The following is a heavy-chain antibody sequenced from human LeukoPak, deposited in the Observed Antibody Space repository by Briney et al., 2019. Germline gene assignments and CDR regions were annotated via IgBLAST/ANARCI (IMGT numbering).Heavy chain of an antibody. D-gene: IGHD6-19*01. V-gene: IGHV3-9*01. CDR2: ISWNSGSI. Sequence: GGSLRLSCAASGFTFDDYAMHWVRQAPGKGLEWVSGISWNSGSIGYADSVKGRFTISRDNAKNSLYLQMNSLRAEDTALYYCAKADSSGWFRDNWFDPWGQGTLVTVSS. J-gene: IGHJ5*02. CDR3: AKADSSGWFRDNWFDP. CDR1: GFTFDDYA.